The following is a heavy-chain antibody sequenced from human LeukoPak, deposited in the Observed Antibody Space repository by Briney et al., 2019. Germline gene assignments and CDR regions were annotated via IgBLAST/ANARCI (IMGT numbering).Heavy chain of an antibody. CDR3: ARLRGLPGDTAYYFDS. CDR2: IYPGDSDT. J-gene: IGHJ4*02. Sequence: KIGESLKISCKGSGNTFSTYWIAWVRQMPGKGLECRGSIYPGDSDTRYSPSFQGQVTISADKSINTAHLQWRSLQASDTAIYYCARLRGLPGDTAYYFDSWGQGTLVTVSS. V-gene: IGHV5-51*01. D-gene: IGHD5-18*01. CDR1: GNTFSTYW.